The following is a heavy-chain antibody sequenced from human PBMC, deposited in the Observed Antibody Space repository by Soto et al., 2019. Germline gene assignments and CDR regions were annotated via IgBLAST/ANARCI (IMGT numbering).Heavy chain of an antibody. CDR3: ARDSRVANYDFWSGYPDRAFDI. J-gene: IGHJ3*02. V-gene: IGHV4-31*03. Sequence: RSLTCTVSGGSISSGGYYWSWIRQHPGKGLEWIGYIYYSGSTYYNPSLKSRVTISVDTSKNQFSLKLSSVTAADTAVYYCARDSRVANYDFWSGYPDRAFDIWGQGTMVTVSS. CDR2: IYYSGST. D-gene: IGHD3-3*01. CDR1: GGSISSGGYY.